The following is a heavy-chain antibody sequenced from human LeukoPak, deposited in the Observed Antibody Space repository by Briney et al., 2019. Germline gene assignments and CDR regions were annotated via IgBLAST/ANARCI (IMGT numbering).Heavy chain of an antibody. D-gene: IGHD6-6*01. CDR3: ARVTYSTSSMSLDAFDI. J-gene: IGHJ3*02. CDR2: IYTSGST. V-gene: IGHV4-61*02. Sequence: PSETLSLTCTVSGGSISSGGYYWSWIRQPPGKGLEWIGRIYTSGSTNYNPSLKSRVTMSVDTSKNQFSLKLRSVTAADTAVYYCARVTYSTSSMSLDAFDIWGQGTMVTVSS. CDR1: GGSISSGGYY.